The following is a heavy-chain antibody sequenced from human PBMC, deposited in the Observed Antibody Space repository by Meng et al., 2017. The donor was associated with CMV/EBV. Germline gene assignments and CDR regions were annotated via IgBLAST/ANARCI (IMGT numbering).Heavy chain of an antibody. V-gene: IGHV3-30*02. D-gene: IGHD4-23*01. CDR3: AKDTVVQGGMDD. CDR2: IRYDGSNK. J-gene: IGHJ6*02. Sequence: GGSLRLSCAASGFTFSSYCMHWVRQAPGKGLEWVAFIRYDGSNKYYADSVKGRFTISRDNSKNTLYLQMNSLRAEDTAVYYCAKDTVVQGGMDDWGQGTTVTVSS. CDR1: GFTFSSYC.